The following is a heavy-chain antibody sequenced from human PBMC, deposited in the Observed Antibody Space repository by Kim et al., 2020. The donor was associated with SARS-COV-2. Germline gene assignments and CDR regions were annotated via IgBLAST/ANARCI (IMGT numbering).Heavy chain of an antibody. D-gene: IGHD3-22*01. CDR3: ARDLGDSSGYYYSDAFDI. V-gene: IGHV1-46*01. Sequence: ASVKVSCKASGYTFTSYYMHWVRQAPGQGLEWMGIINPSGGSTSYAQKFQGRVTMTRDTSTSTVYMELSSLRSEDTAVYYCARDLGDSSGYYYSDAFDIWGQGTMVTVSS. J-gene: IGHJ3*02. CDR1: GYTFTSYY. CDR2: INPSGGST.